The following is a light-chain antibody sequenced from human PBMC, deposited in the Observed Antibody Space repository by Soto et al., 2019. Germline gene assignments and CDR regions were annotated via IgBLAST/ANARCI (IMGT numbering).Light chain of an antibody. Sequence: EIVMTQSPDTLSVSPGERATLSCWASQSVSSNLAWYQQKPGQAPRLVIYGASTRATGIPARFSGSGSGTDFTLTISNLQSEDFAFYYCHQYHDSPRTFGQGTKVEIK. V-gene: IGKV3-15*01. CDR1: QSVSSN. J-gene: IGKJ1*01. CDR2: GAS. CDR3: HQYHDSPRT.